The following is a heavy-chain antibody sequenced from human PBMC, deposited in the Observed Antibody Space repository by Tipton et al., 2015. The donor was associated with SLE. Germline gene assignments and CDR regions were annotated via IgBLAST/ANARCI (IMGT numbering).Heavy chain of an antibody. V-gene: IGHV4-31*03. Sequence: TLSLTCTVSGGSISSGGYYWSWIRQHPGKGLEWIGYIYYSGSTYYNPSLKSRVTISVDTSKNQFSLKLSSVTAADTAVYYCARDKPGVFGVVTPFDYWGQGTLVTVSS. D-gene: IGHD3-3*01. CDR3: ARDKPGVFGVVTPFDY. J-gene: IGHJ4*02. CDR2: IYYSGST. CDR1: GGSISSGGYY.